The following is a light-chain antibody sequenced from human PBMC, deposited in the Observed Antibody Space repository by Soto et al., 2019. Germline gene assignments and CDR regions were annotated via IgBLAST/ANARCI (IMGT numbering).Light chain of an antibody. V-gene: IGLV1-47*01. Sequence: SGLTQPPSASGTPGQLVTISCSGSTSNIGSNYVYWYQQLPGTAPKLLIYRNNQRPSGVPDRFSGSKSGTSASLAISGLRSDDAPDYFCATWDDSLNGFYVFGTGTKVTV. CDR1: TSNIGSNY. CDR3: ATWDDSLNGFYV. CDR2: RNN. J-gene: IGLJ1*01.